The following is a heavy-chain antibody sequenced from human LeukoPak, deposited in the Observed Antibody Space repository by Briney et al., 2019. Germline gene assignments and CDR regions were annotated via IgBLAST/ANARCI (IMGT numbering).Heavy chain of an antibody. J-gene: IGHJ4*02. D-gene: IGHD3-22*01. Sequence: GGSLRLSCAASGFTFSSYGMHWVRQAPGKGLEWVAFIRYDGSNKYYADSVKGRFTISRDNSKNTLYLQMNSLRAEDTAVYYCAKVAYYYDSSGYSDYWGQGTLVAVSS. V-gene: IGHV3-30*02. CDR2: IRYDGSNK. CDR3: AKVAYYYDSSGYSDY. CDR1: GFTFSSYG.